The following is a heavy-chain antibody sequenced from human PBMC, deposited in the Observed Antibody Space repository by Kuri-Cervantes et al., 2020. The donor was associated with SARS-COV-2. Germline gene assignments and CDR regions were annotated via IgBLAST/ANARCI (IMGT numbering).Heavy chain of an antibody. CDR2: INHSGST. Sequence: SQTLSLTCAVYGGSFSGYYWSWIRQPPGKGLEWIGEINHSGSTNYNPSLESRVTVSVDTSKNQFSLKLSSVTAADTAVYYCARETVAGTGDWFDPWGQGTLVTVSS. CDR3: ARETVAGTGDWFDP. J-gene: IGHJ5*02. CDR1: GGSFSGYY. D-gene: IGHD6-19*01. V-gene: IGHV4-34*01.